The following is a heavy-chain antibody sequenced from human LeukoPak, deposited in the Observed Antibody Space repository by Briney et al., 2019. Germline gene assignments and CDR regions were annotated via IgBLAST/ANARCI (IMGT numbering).Heavy chain of an antibody. V-gene: IGHV3-48*01. CDR2: IHIRSSII. Sequence: PGGSLRLSCVTSGFTLSTYSMNWVRQAPGKGLEWVSYIHIRSSIIYYADSVKGRFTISRDDAKNTLYLQMDGLRADDTAVYYCARDLHGSRNFYNSSGIYFYFGMDVWGQGTTVSVSS. CDR1: GFTLSTYS. J-gene: IGHJ6*02. CDR3: ARDLHGSRNFYNSSGIYFYFGMDV. D-gene: IGHD3-10*01.